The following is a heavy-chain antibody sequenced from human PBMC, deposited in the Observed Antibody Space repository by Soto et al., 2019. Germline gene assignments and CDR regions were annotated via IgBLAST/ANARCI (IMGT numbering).Heavy chain of an antibody. CDR3: ARDVYNSGALDS. CDR2: IISILGIT. V-gene: IGHV1-69*04. D-gene: IGHD1-1*01. J-gene: IGHJ4*02. Sequence: QVQLVQSGAAVEKPGSSVTVSCKASGGTFSTYPIDWVRQAPGQGLEWMGRIISILGITNYAQRFQGRVTITADKATSTAYMELSSLRSEDTAVYYCARDVYNSGALDSWGQGTLVTVSS. CDR1: GGTFSTYP.